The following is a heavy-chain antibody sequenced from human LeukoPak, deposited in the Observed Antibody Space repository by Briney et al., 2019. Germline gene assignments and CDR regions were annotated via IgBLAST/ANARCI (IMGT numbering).Heavy chain of an antibody. CDR2: RRFDGSNK. CDR3: ARERNNIAVAGHFEL. D-gene: IGHD6-19*01. Sequence: PGRSLRLSCAASGFTFSSNGMHWVRQAPGKGLEWVSIRRFDGSNKYSADSVKGRFTISRDISTKTFYLQMNSLRAEDTAVYYCARERNNIAVAGHFELWGQGPQVTVSS. J-gene: IGHJ4*02. V-gene: IGHV3-33*01. CDR1: GFTFSSNG.